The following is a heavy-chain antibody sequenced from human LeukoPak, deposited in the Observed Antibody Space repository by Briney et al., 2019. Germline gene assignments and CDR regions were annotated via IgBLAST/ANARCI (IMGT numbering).Heavy chain of an antibody. CDR3: ARPSSVRNSTPGI. CDR2: ISSTSSNK. D-gene: IGHD1/OR15-1a*01. Sequence: GGSLRLSCAASGFTFSSYSMNWVRQAPGKGLEWVSYISSTSSNKYYADSVKGRFTISRDNAKNSMYLRMNSLRAEDTAVYYCARPSSVRNSTPGIWGQGTMVTVSS. CDR1: GFTFSSYS. V-gene: IGHV3-48*04. J-gene: IGHJ3*02.